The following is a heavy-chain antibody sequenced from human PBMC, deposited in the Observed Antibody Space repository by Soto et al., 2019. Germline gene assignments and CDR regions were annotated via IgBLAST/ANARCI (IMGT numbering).Heavy chain of an antibody. CDR2: IYYSGSP. Sequence: QLQLQESGPGLVKPSETLSLTCTVSGGSISSSSYYWGWIRQPPGKGLEWIGSIYYSGSPYYNPSLKSRVTISVDTSKNQFSLKLSSVTAADTAVYYCARSSGAAAGPNWFDPWGQGTLVTVSS. D-gene: IGHD6-13*01. V-gene: IGHV4-39*01. CDR1: GGSISSSSYY. J-gene: IGHJ5*02. CDR3: ARSSGAAAGPNWFDP.